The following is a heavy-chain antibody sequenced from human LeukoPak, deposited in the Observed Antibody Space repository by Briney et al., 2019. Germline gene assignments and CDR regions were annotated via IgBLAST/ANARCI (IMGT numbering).Heavy chain of an antibody. CDR3: ARDRVRGGSFDY. V-gene: IGHV3-33*01. Sequence: GGSLRLFCAASKFTFSSYGIHWVRQAPVNGLEWEAVIWYDGSNKYYADSVKGRFTISRDNSKNTLYLQMNSLRAEDTAVYHCARDRVRGGSFDYWGQGTLVTVSS. CDR1: KFTFSSYG. J-gene: IGHJ4*02. D-gene: IGHD3-10*01. CDR2: IWYDGSNK.